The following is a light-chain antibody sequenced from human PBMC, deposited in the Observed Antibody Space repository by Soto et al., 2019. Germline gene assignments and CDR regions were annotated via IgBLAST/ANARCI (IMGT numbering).Light chain of an antibody. Sequence: EVVMTQSPATLSVSPGERATLSCRASQTVSPNVAWYQQKPGQAPRLLIYDASNRATGIPARFSGSGSGTDFTLTISRLEPEDFAVYYCQQYGSSTTFGQGTRLEI. V-gene: IGKV3-20*01. J-gene: IGKJ5*01. CDR2: DAS. CDR1: QTVSPN. CDR3: QQYGSSTT.